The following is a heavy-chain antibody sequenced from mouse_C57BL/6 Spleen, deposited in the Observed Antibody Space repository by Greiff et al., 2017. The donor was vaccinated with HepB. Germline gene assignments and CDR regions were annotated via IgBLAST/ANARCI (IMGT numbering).Heavy chain of an antibody. CDR1: GFTFSSYA. V-gene: IGHV5-4*01. J-gene: IGHJ4*01. CDR3: ARDRLLDAMDY. Sequence: EVHLVESGGGLVKPGGSLKLSCAASGFTFSSYAMSWVRQTPEKRLEWVATISDGGSYTYYPDNVKGRFTISRDNAKNNLYLQMSHLKSEDTAMYYCARDRLLDAMDYWGQGTSVTVSS. CDR2: ISDGGSYT. D-gene: IGHD1-1*01.